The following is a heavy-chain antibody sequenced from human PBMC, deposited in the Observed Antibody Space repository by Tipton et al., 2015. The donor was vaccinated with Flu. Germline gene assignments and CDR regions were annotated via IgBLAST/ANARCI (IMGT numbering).Heavy chain of an antibody. V-gene: IGHV4-34*01. CDR1: GGSFSGYY. CDR2: INHSGST. J-gene: IGHJ4*02. CDR3: ARQQWLADFDY. Sequence: TLSLTCAVYGGSFSGYYWSWIRQPPGKGLEWIGEINHSGSTNYNPSLKGRVTISVDTSKNQFSLKLSSVTAADTAVYYCARQQWLADFDYWGQGTLVTVSS. D-gene: IGHD6-19*01.